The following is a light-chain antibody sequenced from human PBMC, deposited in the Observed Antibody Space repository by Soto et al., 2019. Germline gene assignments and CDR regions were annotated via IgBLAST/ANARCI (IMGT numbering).Light chain of an antibody. Sequence: EIVLTQSPGTLSLSPGERATLSCRASQSVSTRSLAWYQQKPGQAPRLLISGASSRAADIPDRFSGSGSGTDFTLTINRLEPEDFAVYYCQQYGSSPEWTFGQGTKVEIK. CDR1: QSVSTRS. CDR2: GAS. V-gene: IGKV3-20*01. CDR3: QQYGSSPEWT. J-gene: IGKJ1*01.